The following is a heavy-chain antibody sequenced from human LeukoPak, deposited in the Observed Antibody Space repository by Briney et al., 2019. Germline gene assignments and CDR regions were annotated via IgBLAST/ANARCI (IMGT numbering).Heavy chain of an antibody. Sequence: PGGSLRLSCAASGFTFSSYSMNWVRQAPGKGLEWVSAISGSGGSTYYADSVKGRFTISRDNSKNTPYLQMNSLRAEDTAVYYCAKAMLRIAAAGKVHFDYWGQGTLVTVSS. V-gene: IGHV3-23*01. CDR3: AKAMLRIAAAGKVHFDY. CDR1: GFTFSSYS. J-gene: IGHJ4*02. CDR2: ISGSGGST. D-gene: IGHD6-13*01.